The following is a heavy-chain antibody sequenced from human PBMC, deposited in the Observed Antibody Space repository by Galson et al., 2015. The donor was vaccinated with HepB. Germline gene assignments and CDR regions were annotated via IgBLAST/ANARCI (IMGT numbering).Heavy chain of an antibody. V-gene: IGHV3-66*01. Sequence: SLRLSCAASGFTVSSNYMSWVRQAPGKGLEWGSVIYSGGSTYYADSVKGRFTISRDNSKNTLYLQMNSLRAEDTAVYYCARTSNPAGYSSGWYDYWGQGTLVTVSS. CDR3: ARTSNPAGYSSGWYDY. CDR1: GFTVSSNY. J-gene: IGHJ4*02. CDR2: IYSGGST. D-gene: IGHD6-19*01.